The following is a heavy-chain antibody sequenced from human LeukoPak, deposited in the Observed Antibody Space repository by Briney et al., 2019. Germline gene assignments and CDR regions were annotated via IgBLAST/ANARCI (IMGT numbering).Heavy chain of an antibody. V-gene: IGHV4-34*01. J-gene: IGHJ3*02. Sequence: SETLSLTCAVYGGSFSGYYWSWIRQPPGKGLEWIGEINHSGSTNYNPSLKSRVTISVDTSKNQFSLKLSSVTAADTAVYYCASGHGNLRRRELGAFDIWGQGTMVTVSS. CDR3: ASGHGNLRRRELGAFDI. CDR2: INHSGST. CDR1: GGSFSGYY. D-gene: IGHD4-17*01.